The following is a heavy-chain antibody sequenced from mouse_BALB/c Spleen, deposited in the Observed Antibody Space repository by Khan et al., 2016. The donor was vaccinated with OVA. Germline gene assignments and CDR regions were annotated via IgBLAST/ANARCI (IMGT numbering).Heavy chain of an antibody. D-gene: IGHD2-14*01. CDR2: INPSNGYT. CDR1: GYTFTSYT. V-gene: IGHV1-4*01. CDR3: VRDGADQRNDGWFAY. Sequence: VQLQQSGAELARPGASVKMSCKASGYTFTSYTIHWIKKRPGQGLEWIGYINPSNGYTNYNQKFKDKATLTTDKSSTTAYLQLSSLTSDDSAVYNCVRDGADQRNDGWFAYWGQGTLVTVSA. J-gene: IGHJ3*01.